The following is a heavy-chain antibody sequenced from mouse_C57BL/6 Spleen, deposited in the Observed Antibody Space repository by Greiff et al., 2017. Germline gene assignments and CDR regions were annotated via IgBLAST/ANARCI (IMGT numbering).Heavy chain of an antibody. V-gene: IGHV1-52*01. Sequence: QVQLQQPGAELVRPGSSVKLSCKASGYTFTSYWMHWVKQRPIQGLEWIGNIDPSDSETHYNQKFKDKATLTVDKSSSTAYMQLSSLTSEDSAVYYCALYGSSYDYFDDWGQGTTLTVSS. CDR1: GYTFTSYW. CDR2: IDPSDSET. J-gene: IGHJ2*01. CDR3: ALYGSSYDYFDD. D-gene: IGHD1-1*01.